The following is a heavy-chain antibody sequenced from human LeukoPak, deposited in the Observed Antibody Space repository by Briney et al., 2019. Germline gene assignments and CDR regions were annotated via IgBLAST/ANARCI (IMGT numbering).Heavy chain of an antibody. V-gene: IGHV3-23*01. CDR3: AKGRDTSGRQNFDF. D-gene: IGHD6-19*01. CDR2: ISASGSGT. CDR1: GFTFTSYA. J-gene: IGHJ4*02. Sequence: GGSLRLSCEASGFTFTSYAMHWVRQTPGKGLEWVSSISASGSGTFYTDSMNGRFTISRDNAKKTFFLQMKNLRPGDTALYYCAKGRDTSGRQNFDFWGQGTLVTVSS.